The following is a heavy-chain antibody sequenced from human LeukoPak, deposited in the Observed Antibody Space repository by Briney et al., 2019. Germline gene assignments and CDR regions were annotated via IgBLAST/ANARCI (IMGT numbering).Heavy chain of an antibody. V-gene: IGHV4-4*07. CDR2: IYTSGST. CDR1: GGSISSYY. Sequence: PSETLSLTCTVSGGSISSYYWSWIRQPAGKGLEWIGRIYTSGSTNYNPSLKSRVTMSVDTSKNQFSLKLSSVTAADTAVYYCARSIVVMRTYYYYMDVWGKGTTVTISS. D-gene: IGHD3-22*01. J-gene: IGHJ6*03. CDR3: ARSIVVMRTYYYYMDV.